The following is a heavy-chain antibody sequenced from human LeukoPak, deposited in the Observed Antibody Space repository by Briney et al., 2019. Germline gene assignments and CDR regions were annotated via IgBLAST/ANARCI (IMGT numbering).Heavy chain of an antibody. J-gene: IGHJ5*02. V-gene: IGHV3-30*02. Sequence: GGSLRLSCAASGFTFSSYGMHWVRQAPGKGLEWVTFIRYDGSNKYYADSVKGRFTISRDNSKNTLYLQMNSLRAEDTAVYYCAKPFDYGDYSWFDPWGQGTLVTVSS. CDR3: AKPFDYGDYSWFDP. CDR1: GFTFSSYG. D-gene: IGHD4-17*01. CDR2: IRYDGSNK.